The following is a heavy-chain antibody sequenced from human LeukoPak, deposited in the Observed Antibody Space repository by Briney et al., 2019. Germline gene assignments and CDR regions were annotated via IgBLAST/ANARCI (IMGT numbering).Heavy chain of an antibody. CDR2: ISGCGGST. CDR1: GFTFSSYA. V-gene: IGHV3-23*01. D-gene: IGHD5-18*01. CDR3: AKDGPSYGEKWFDP. J-gene: IGHJ5*02. Sequence: GGSLRLSCAASGFTFSSYAMSWVRQAPGKGLEWVSAISGCGGSTYYADSVKGRFTISRDNSRNTLYLQMNSLRAEDTAVYYCAKDGPSYGEKWFDPWGQGTLVTVSS.